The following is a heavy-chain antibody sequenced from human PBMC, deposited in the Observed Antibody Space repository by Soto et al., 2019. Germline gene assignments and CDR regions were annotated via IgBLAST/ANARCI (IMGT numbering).Heavy chain of an antibody. J-gene: IGHJ4*02. V-gene: IGHV3-23*01. CDR2: LTGSGGST. CDR1: GFTFSSYS. Sequence: GGSLRLSCAASGFTFSSYSMNWVRQAPGKGLEWVSALTGSGGSTYYADSVKGRFTISRDNSKNTLFLQMNSLRDEDTAVYYCAKKSSGNSYFYFDYWGLGALVTVSS. D-gene: IGHD3-22*01. CDR3: AKKSSGNSYFYFDY.